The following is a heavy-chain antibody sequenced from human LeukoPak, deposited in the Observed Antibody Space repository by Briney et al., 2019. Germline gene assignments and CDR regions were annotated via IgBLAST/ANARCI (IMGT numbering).Heavy chain of an antibody. CDR2: INPSGGST. D-gene: IGHD2-2*01. V-gene: IGHV1-46*01. J-gene: IGHJ4*02. CDR1: GYTFTSYY. CDR3: ARTSSTYFDY. Sequence: GASVKVSCKASGYTFTSYYTQWVRQPPGQGLEWMGIINPSGGSTSYAQKFQGRVTMTRDASTSTVYMELSSLRSEDTAVYYCARTSSTYFDYWGQGTLVTVSS.